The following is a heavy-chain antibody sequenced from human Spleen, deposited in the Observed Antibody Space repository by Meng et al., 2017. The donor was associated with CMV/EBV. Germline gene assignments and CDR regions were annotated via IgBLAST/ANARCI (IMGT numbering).Heavy chain of an antibody. CDR1: GGSISSYY. Sequence: SETLSLTCTVSGGSISSYYWSWIRQPPGKGLEWIGYIYYSGSTNYNPSLKSRVTISVDTSKNQFSLKLSSVTAADTAVYYCARDLEGLHWFDPWGQGTLVTVSS. V-gene: IGHV4-59*01. CDR3: ARDLEGLHWFDP. CDR2: IYYSGST. J-gene: IGHJ5*02.